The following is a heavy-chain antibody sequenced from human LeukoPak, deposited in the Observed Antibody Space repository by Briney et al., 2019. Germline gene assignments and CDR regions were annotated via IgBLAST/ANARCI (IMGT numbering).Heavy chain of an antibody. CDR1: GYTFTGYY. D-gene: IGHD6-13*01. CDR2: INPNSGGT. CDR3: AREEQPNYSSSWAIDY. V-gene: IGHV1-2*02. Sequence: GASVKVSCKASGYTFTGYYMHWVRQAPGQGLEWMGWINPNSGGTNYAQKFQGRVTMTRDTSISTAYMELSRLRSGDTAVYYCAREEQPNYSSSWAIDYWGQGTLVTVSS. J-gene: IGHJ4*02.